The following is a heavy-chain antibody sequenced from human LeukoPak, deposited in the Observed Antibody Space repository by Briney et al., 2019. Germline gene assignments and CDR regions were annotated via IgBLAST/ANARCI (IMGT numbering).Heavy chain of an antibody. J-gene: IGHJ6*02. Sequence: ASVKVSCKASGYTFTSYGISGVRQAPGQGLEWMGWISAYNGNTNYAQKLQGRVTMTTDTSTSTADMELRSLRSDDTAVYYCARDGDDILTGYPLYYYYYGMDVWGQGTTVTVSS. V-gene: IGHV1-18*01. CDR2: ISAYNGNT. CDR3: ARDGDDILTGYPLYYYYYGMDV. CDR1: GYTFTSYG. D-gene: IGHD3-9*01.